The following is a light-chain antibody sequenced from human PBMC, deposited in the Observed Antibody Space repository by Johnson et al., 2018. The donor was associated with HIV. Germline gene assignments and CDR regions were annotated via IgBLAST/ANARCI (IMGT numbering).Light chain of an antibody. V-gene: IGLV1-51*02. CDR1: SSNIGKNY. CDR3: GTWESSLSAFYV. CDR2: ENT. J-gene: IGLJ1*01. Sequence: QSVLTQPPSVSAAPGQKVIISCSGSSSNIGKNYISWYQLLPGTPPKLLIYENTKRPSGIPDRFSGSKSGTSATLGITGLQTGDEADYYCGTWESSLSAFYVFGTGTKLTLL.